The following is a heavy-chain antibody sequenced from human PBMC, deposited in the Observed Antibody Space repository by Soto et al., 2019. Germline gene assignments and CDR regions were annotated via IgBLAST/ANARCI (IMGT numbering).Heavy chain of an antibody. CDR3: ARDKGSLAAPNPFDI. D-gene: IGHD6-13*01. CDR2: TYYRSKWYN. J-gene: IGHJ3*02. V-gene: IGHV6-1*01. Sequence: PSPTLSLTCAISGDSVSSNSAAWNLIRQSPSRGLEWLGRTYYRSKWYNDYAVSVKSRITINPDTSKNQFSLQLNSVTPEDTAVYYRARDKGSLAAPNPFDIWGQGTMVTV. CDR1: GDSVSSNSAA.